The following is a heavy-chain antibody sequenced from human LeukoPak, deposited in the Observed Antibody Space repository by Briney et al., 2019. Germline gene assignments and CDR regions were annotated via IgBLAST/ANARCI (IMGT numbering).Heavy chain of an antibody. CDR2: ISAYNGNT. CDR1: GYTFTSYA. J-gene: IGHJ4*02. Sequence: GASVKVSCKASGYTFTSYAISWVRQAPGQGLEWMGGISAYNGNTNYAQKLQGRVTMTTDTSTSTAYMELRSLRSDDPAVYYCARDLRDIGVVPAAEYFDYWGQGTLVTVSS. V-gene: IGHV1-18*01. D-gene: IGHD2-2*01. CDR3: ARDLRDIGVVPAAEYFDY.